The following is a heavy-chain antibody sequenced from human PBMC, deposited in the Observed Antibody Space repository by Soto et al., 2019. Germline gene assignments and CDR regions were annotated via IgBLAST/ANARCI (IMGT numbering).Heavy chain of an antibody. D-gene: IGHD3-16*01. J-gene: IGHJ4*02. Sequence: QVQLQESGPGLVKPSQTLSLTCTVSGGSISSGDYYRSWIRQPPGKVLELIGYIYYSVSTYYNPSLKSRVTISVDTSKNQYSLKLSSVTAADTAVYYCARVLRWGRFDYWGQGTLVTVSS. CDR1: GGSISSGDYY. V-gene: IGHV4-30-4*01. CDR3: ARVLRWGRFDY. CDR2: IYYSVST.